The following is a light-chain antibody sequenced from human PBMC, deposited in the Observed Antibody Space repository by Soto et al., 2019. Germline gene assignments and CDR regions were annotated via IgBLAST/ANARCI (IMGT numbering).Light chain of an antibody. CDR1: SSNIGSNY. Sequence: QSVLTQSPSASGTPGQRLTISCSGSSSNIGSNYIYWYQQLPGTAPKLLIYQNNQRPSGVPDRFSGSKSGTSASLAISGLRSEDEANYHCAAWDDSLNGVVFGGGTKLTVL. V-gene: IGLV1-47*01. CDR2: QNN. CDR3: AAWDDSLNGVV. J-gene: IGLJ3*02.